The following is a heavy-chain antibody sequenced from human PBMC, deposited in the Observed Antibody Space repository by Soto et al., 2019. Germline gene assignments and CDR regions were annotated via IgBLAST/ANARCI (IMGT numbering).Heavy chain of an antibody. J-gene: IGHJ4*02. CDR3: ARPQDYSGYFDY. Sequence: QVQLMQSGPEVKKPGASVKVSCKASGYTFSNYDITWVRQAPGQGLEWMGWISTYNGNTDYAQKLQGRATMTTDTSTSTAYMELRSLRSDDTAVYYCARPQDYSGYFDYWGQGTLVTVSS. CDR1: GYTFSNYD. V-gene: IGHV1-18*04. CDR2: ISTYNGNT. D-gene: IGHD2-15*01.